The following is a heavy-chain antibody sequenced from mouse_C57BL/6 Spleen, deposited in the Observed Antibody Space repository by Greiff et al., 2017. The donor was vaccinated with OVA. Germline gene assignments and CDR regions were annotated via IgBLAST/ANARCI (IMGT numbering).Heavy chain of an antibody. V-gene: IGHV1-22*01. CDR2: INPNNGGT. D-gene: IGHD2-5*01. CDR1: GYTFTDYN. CDR3: ARLWYYSNPGYFDV. Sequence: EVQLQQSGPELVKPGASVKMSCKASGYTFTDYNMHWVKQSHGKSLEWIGYINPNNGGTSYNQKFKGKATLTVNKSSSTAYMELRSLTSEDSAVYYCARLWYYSNPGYFDVWGTGTTVTVSS. J-gene: IGHJ1*03.